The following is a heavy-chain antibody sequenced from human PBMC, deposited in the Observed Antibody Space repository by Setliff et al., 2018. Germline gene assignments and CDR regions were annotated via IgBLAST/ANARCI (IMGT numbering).Heavy chain of an antibody. CDR3: ATVWVVRGLRSYFDY. CDR1: GYTSGTYY. CDR2: INSSGTTT. J-gene: IGHJ4*02. D-gene: IGHD3-10*01. V-gene: IGHV1-46*01. Sequence: ASVKVSCKASGYTSGTYYTHWVRQAPGQGLEWMGVINSSGTTTRYAQRFQGRVTMTRDTSTSTDYMELSSLRSEDMAVYYCATVWVVRGLRSYFDYWGQGTLVTVSS.